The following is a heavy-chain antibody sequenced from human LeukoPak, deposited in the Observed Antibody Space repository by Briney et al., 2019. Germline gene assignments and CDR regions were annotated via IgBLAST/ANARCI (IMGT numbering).Heavy chain of an antibody. CDR3: AKDVGCSSTSCYNPHY. V-gene: IGHV3-23*01. CDR2: ISGSGGST. Sequence: GGSLRLSCAASGFTSSSYAMSWVRQAPGKGLEWVSAISGSGGSTYYADSVKGRFTISRDNSKNTLYLQMNSLRAEDTAVYYCAKDVGCSSTSCYNPHYWGQGTLVTVSS. CDR1: GFTSSSYA. J-gene: IGHJ4*02. D-gene: IGHD2-2*01.